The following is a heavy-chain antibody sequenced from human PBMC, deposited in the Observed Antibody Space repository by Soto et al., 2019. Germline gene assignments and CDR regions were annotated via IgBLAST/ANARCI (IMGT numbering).Heavy chain of an antibody. CDR2: IWYDGSKQ. CDR3: ARDPGGTNYYFAY. V-gene: IGHV3-33*01. Sequence: QVQLVESGGGVVQPGTSLRLSCAPSGFTFSSYGMHWVRQAPGKGLEWVAVIWYDGSKQYYADSVKGRFTIAGDNSKNTLYLQMNSLIAEDTVVYYCARDPGGTNYYFAYWGQGTLVTVSS. D-gene: IGHD1-1*01. J-gene: IGHJ4*02. CDR1: GFTFSSYG.